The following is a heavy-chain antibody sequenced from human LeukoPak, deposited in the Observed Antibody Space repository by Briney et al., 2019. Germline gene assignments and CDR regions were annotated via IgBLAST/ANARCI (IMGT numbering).Heavy chain of an antibody. CDR2: IYYSGTT. J-gene: IGHJ6*03. CDR1: GGSISSSNYY. CDR3: ARQISDYYYYYMDV. D-gene: IGHD3-10*01. V-gene: IGHV4-39*01. Sequence: SETLSLTCTVSGGSISSSNYYWGWIRQPPGKGLEWIGPIYYSGTTYYNPSRESRVTISEDTSKHQFPLTLRSVTAADTAVYYCARQISDYYYYYMDVWGKGTTVTVSS.